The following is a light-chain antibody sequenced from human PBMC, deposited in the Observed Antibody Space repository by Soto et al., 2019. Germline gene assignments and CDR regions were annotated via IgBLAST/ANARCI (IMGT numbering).Light chain of an antibody. CDR3: LQHTEFPPWS. V-gene: IGKV1-17*02. CDR2: AAS. Sequence: IQMTQSPSPLSASVGDRVTIACRASQGIRDEGNWYQQKPRRAPQRLIYAASTLQSGVTSRFSRRGFETEITLTIKELQPEDSATYYCLQHTEFPPWSFGQGTKVEVK. J-gene: IGKJ1*01. CDR1: QGIRDE.